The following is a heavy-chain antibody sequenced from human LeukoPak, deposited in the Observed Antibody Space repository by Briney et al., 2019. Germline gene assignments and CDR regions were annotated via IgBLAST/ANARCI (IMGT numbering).Heavy chain of an antibody. CDR1: GFTFSSYS. D-gene: IGHD3-9*01. CDR2: ISSSGNTI. Sequence: GGTLRLSCAASGFTFSSYSMNWVRQPPGKGLEWVSYISSSGNTIYYPDSVKGRFTISRDNAKNSLYLQMNSLRAEDTAVYYCARMGPHYDILTGYVGMDVWGKGTTVTVSS. V-gene: IGHV3-48*04. J-gene: IGHJ6*04. CDR3: ARMGPHYDILTGYVGMDV.